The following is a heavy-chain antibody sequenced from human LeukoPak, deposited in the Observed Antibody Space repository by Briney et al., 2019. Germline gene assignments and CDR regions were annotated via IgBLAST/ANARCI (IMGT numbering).Heavy chain of an antibody. D-gene: IGHD6-13*01. J-gene: IGHJ4*02. CDR2: IYSDNT. CDR3: ARGPLYSSSWYDY. CDR1: GFTVSSNS. V-gene: IGHV3-53*01. Sequence: PGGSLRLSCTVSGFTVSSNSMSWVRQAPGKGLEWVSFIYSDNTHYSDSVKGRFTISRDNSKNTLYLQMNSLRAEDTAVYYCARGPLYSSSWYDYWGQGTLVTVSS.